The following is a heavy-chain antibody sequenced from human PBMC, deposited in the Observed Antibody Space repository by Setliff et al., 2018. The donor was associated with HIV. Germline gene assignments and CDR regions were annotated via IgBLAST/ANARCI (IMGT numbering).Heavy chain of an antibody. V-gene: IGHV4-38-2*01. J-gene: IGHJ4*02. CDR3: ATRGWIEGREVDY. CDR1: GYSISNGYY. D-gene: IGHD2-2*03. Sequence: PSETLSLTCALSGYSISNGYYWGWIRQPSGKGLEWIGSIYHSGSTFYNPSLRSRVTISVDTSQDQFSLRLTSVTAADTAVYYCATRGWIEGREVDYWGQGTLVTVSS. CDR2: IYHSGST.